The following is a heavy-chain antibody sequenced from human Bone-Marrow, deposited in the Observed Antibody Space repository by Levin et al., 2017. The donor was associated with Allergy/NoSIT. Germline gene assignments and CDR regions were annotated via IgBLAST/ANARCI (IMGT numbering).Heavy chain of an antibody. CDR3: ARGGGLTSVIAVLNYHFAL. D-gene: IGHD5/OR15-5a*01. J-gene: IGHJ4*02. Sequence: ESLKISCTVSGDSLSSTSYYWAWIRQPPGKGLQWIGTIYYSGTTYYNPSLKSRVAISRDTSKRQLSVRLTSVTAADTAVYFCARGGGLTSVIAVLNYHFALWGQGALVTVSS. CDR1: GDSLSSTSYY. CDR2: IYYSGTT. V-gene: IGHV4-39*07.